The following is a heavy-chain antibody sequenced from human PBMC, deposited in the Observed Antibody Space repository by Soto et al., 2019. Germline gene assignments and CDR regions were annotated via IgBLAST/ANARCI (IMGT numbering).Heavy chain of an antibody. CDR2: IYYSGTT. CDR1: GGSMSSSSYY. D-gene: IGHD3-3*02. V-gene: IGHV4-39*01. J-gene: IGHJ5*02. Sequence: PSETLSLTCTGSGGSMSSSSYYWGWIRQPPGKGLEWIGSIYYSGTTYYNPSLKSRVTISVDTSKNQFSLNLSSVTAADTAVYYCASPKIAFYNWFDPWGQGTLVTVSS. CDR3: ASPKIAFYNWFDP.